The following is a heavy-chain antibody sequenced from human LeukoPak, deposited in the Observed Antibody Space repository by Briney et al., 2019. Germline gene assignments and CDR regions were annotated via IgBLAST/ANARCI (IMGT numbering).Heavy chain of an antibody. CDR2: INHSGST. V-gene: IGHV4-34*01. D-gene: IGHD5-18*01. CDR3: ARVTLKRGYSYGYWFDP. J-gene: IGHJ5*02. Sequence: SETLSLTCAVYGGSFSGYYWSWIRQPPGKGLEWIGEINHSGSTNYNPSLKSRVTISVDTSKNQFSLKLSSVTAADTAVYYCARVTLKRGYSYGYWFDPWGQGTLVTVSS. CDR1: GGSFSGYY.